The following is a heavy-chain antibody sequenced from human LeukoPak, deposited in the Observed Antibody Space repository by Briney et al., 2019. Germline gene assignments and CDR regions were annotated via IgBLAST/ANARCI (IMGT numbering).Heavy chain of an antibody. Sequence: GGSLRLSCAASGFTFSNCAMNWVRQAPGKGLEWVSAISDSASSTYYADSVKGRFTISRDNAKNTLYLQMNSLRAEDTAVYYCAKKGPSTVTTIDYWGQGTLVTVSS. CDR2: ISDSASST. V-gene: IGHV3-23*01. CDR3: AKKGPSTVTTIDY. J-gene: IGHJ4*02. D-gene: IGHD4-11*01. CDR1: GFTFSNCA.